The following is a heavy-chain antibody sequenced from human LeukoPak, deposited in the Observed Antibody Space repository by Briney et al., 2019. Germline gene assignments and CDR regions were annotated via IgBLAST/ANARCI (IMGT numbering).Heavy chain of an antibody. CDR3: SRAGGDTGWYLGEGS. D-gene: IGHD6-19*01. CDR2: INSDGSST. Sequence: PGGSLRLSCAASGFTFNNYWMHWVRQAPGKGLVWVSRINSDGSSTNYADSVKGRFTISRDNAKNTLYLQINSLRAEDTAVHYCSRAGGDTGWYLGEGSWGQGTLVTVSS. CDR1: GFTFNNYW. V-gene: IGHV3-74*01. J-gene: IGHJ5*02.